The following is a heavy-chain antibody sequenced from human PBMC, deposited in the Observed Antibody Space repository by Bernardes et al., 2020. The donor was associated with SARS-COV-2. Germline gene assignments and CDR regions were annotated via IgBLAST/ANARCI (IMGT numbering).Heavy chain of an antibody. D-gene: IGHD6-19*01. J-gene: IGHJ4*02. CDR1: EITFSSYG. CDR2: ISRGADLT. V-gene: IGHV3-23*01. Sequence: GWSLRLSCVASEITFSSYGMAWVRQSPEKGLEWVSSISRGADLTYYADSVKARFTVSRDNSKNTLYLQMNSLRAEDTALYYCAVIVVSGDWYFDYWGPGSLVTVSS. CDR3: AVIVVSGDWYFDY.